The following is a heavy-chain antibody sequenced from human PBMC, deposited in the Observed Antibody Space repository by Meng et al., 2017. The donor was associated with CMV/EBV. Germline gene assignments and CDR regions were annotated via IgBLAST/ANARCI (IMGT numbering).Heavy chain of an antibody. CDR2: IYYSGST. Sequence: GSLRLSCTVSGGSISSYYWSWIRQPPGKGLEWIGYIYYSGSTNYNPSLKSRVTISVDTSKNQFSLKLSSVTAADTAVYYCAREVAEGRYYYGMDVWGQGTTVTVSS. V-gene: IGHV4-59*01. CDR3: AREVAEGRYYYGMDV. CDR1: GGSISSYY. J-gene: IGHJ6*02. D-gene: IGHD3-10*01.